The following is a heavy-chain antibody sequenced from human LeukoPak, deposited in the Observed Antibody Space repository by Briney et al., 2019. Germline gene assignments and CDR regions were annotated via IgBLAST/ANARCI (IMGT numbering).Heavy chain of an antibody. J-gene: IGHJ5*02. V-gene: IGHV1-18*01. CDR2: ISAYNGNT. Sequence: ASVTVSCKASGYTFTSYGISWVRQAPGQGLEWMGWISAYNGNTNYAQKLQGRVTMTTDTSTSTAYMELRSLRSDDTAVYYCARDAKPDRDLPKGIAARRGNISGWFDPWGQGTLVTVSS. D-gene: IGHD6-6*01. CDR3: ARDAKPDRDLPKGIAARRGNISGWFDP. CDR1: GYTFTSYG.